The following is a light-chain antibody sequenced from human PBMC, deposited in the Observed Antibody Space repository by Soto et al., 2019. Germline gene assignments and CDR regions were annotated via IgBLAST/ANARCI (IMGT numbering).Light chain of an antibody. J-gene: IGLJ1*01. CDR3: SSYTSSSTPYV. V-gene: IGLV2-14*01. Sequence: QSVLTQPASVSGSPGQSITFSCTGTRSDVGGYNYVSWYQQHPGKAPKLMIYDVSNRPSGVSNRFSGSKSGNTASLTISGLQAEDEADYYCSSYTSSSTPYVFGTGTKVTVL. CDR2: DVS. CDR1: RSDVGGYNY.